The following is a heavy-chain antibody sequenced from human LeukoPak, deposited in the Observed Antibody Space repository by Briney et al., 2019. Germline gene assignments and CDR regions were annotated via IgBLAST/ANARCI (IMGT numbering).Heavy chain of an antibody. CDR1: GGSISSSSYY. Sequence: SETLSLTCTVSGGSISSSSYYWGWIRQPPGKGLEWIGSIYYSGSTYYNPSLKSRVTISVDTSKNQFSLKLSSVTAADTAVYYCARFDSSGVADHWGQGTLVTVSS. CDR2: IYYSGST. CDR3: ARFDSSGVADH. J-gene: IGHJ4*02. D-gene: IGHD3-22*01. V-gene: IGHV4-39*01.